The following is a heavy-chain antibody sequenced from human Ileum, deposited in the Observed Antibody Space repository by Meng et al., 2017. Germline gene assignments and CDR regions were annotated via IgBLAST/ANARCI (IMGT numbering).Heavy chain of an antibody. CDR1: GGSFSGYY. V-gene: IGHV4-34*01. CDR3: ARGRGLIWFGEWFDP. D-gene: IGHD3-10*01. J-gene: IGHJ5*02. Sequence: VELRRGVAGLLKPSEALSVHCAGYGGSFSGYYWSWIRQTVGKGLEWIGEINHSESTYYNPSLKSRVTISVDTSKIQFSLKLSSVTAADTAVYYCARGRGLIWFGEWFDPWGQGTLVTVSS. CDR2: INHSEST.